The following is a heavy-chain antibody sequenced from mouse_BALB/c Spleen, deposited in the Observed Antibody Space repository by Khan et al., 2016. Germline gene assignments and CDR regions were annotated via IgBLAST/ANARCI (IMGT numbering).Heavy chain of an antibody. CDR3: AGVTTGDYFDD. J-gene: IGHJ2*01. CDR1: GYSIISGYS. CDR2: IHYSGST. V-gene: IGHV3-1*02. Sequence: EVQLQESGPDLVKPSQSLSLTCTVTGYSIISGYSWHWIRQFPGNKLEWMAYIHYSGSTNYNPSLKSRISLTRDTSKNRFILKLNSVTTEDTATYYCAGVTTGDYFDDWGQGTTLTVAS. D-gene: IGHD2-2*01.